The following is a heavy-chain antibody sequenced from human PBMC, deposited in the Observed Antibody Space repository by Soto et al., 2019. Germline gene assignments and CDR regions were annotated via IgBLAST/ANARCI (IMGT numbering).Heavy chain of an antibody. CDR1: GGSISSYY. CDR3: ARLTTVTTGPRGYYYYGMDV. D-gene: IGHD4-17*01. V-gene: IGHV4-59*01. J-gene: IGHJ6*02. CDR2: IYYSGST. Sequence: PSETLSLTCTVSGGSISSYYWSWIRQPPGKGLEWIGYIYYSGSTNYNPSLKSRVTISVDTSKNQFSLKLSSVTAADTAVYYCARLTTVTTGPRGYYYYGMDVWGQGTTVTVSS.